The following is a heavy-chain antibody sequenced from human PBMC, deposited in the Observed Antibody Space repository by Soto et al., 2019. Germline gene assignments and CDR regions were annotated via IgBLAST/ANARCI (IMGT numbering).Heavy chain of an antibody. CDR3: ARVRGYYYDSSAYYAKTFDI. J-gene: IGHJ3*02. V-gene: IGHV4-59*01. CDR1: GGSISSYY. D-gene: IGHD3-22*01. Sequence: SETLSLTCTVSGGSISSYYWSWFRQPPGKGLEWIGYIYYSGSTNYNPSLKSRVTISVDTSKNQFSLKLRSVTAADTAVYYCARVRGYYYDSSAYYAKTFDIWGQGTMVTVSS. CDR2: IYYSGST.